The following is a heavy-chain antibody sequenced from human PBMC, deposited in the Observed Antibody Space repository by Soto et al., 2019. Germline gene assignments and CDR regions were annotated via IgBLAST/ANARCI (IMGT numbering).Heavy chain of an antibody. CDR1: GYTFTNYG. CDR3: ARGGYCSRTSCSYFDP. J-gene: IGHJ5*02. D-gene: IGHD2-2*01. V-gene: IGHV1-18*04. Sequence: ASVKVSCKASGYTFTNYGIVWVRQAPGQWLEWMGWINVYNGYTNYAQKFQDRVTMTADTSTGTAYMELRSLRSDDTVVYYCARGGYCSRTSCSYFDPWGQGALVTVS. CDR2: INVYNGYT.